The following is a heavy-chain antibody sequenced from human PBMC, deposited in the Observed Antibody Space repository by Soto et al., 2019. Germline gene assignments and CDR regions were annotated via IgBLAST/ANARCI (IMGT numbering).Heavy chain of an antibody. CDR3: ARTTAVPNTLRSRYFFDY. CDR2: VYYSGTT. D-gene: IGHD4-17*01. CDR1: GGSVSNKTYY. V-gene: IGHV4-61*01. J-gene: IGHJ4*02. Sequence: GTLSLTCSVSGGSVSNKTYYWSWIRQPPGKRLEWIGYVYYSGTTNYNPSLKSRVTISVDLSKNQFSLRLSSVTTADTALYYCARTTAVPNTLRSRYFFDYWGQGTLVTVS.